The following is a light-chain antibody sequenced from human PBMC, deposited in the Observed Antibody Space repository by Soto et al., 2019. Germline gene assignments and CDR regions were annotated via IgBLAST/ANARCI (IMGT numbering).Light chain of an antibody. CDR3: QKYNSVPIT. V-gene: IGKV1-27*01. CDR1: QGIRNN. Sequence: DIQMTQSPSSLSASVGDRVTITCRASQGIRNNLAWYQQKPGKVPKLLIYAASTLQSGVPSRFSGSGSGTDFTLTISCLQPEDVATYYCQKYNSVPITFGQGTRLEIK. CDR2: AAS. J-gene: IGKJ5*01.